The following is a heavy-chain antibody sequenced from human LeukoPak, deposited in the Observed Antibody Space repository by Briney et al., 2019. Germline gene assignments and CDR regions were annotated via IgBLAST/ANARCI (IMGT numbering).Heavy chain of an antibody. CDR1: GFTVSSNY. CDR2: ISNDGDT. CDR3: ARDFVRMVVAATRFEGGVDY. J-gene: IGHJ4*02. Sequence: GGSLRLSCAASGFTVSSNYMSWVRQGPGKGLECVSVISNDGDTYYADSVKGRFTISRDNSKNTLYLQMNSMRAEDTAVYYCARDFVRMVVAATRFEGGVDYWGQGTLVTVSS. V-gene: IGHV3-66*02. D-gene: IGHD2-15*01.